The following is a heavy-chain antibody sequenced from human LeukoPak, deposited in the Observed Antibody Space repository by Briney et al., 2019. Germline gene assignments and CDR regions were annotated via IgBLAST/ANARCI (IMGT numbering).Heavy chain of an antibody. CDR3: AREGSTDTAMGWYYFDY. CDR1: GYTFTGYY. J-gene: IGHJ4*02. D-gene: IGHD5-18*01. CDR2: INPNSGGT. Sequence: PWASVKVSCTASGYTFTGYYMHWVRQAPGQGLEWMGWINPNSGGTNYAQKFQGRVTMTRDTSISTAYMELSRLRSDDTAVYYCAREGSTDTAMGWYYFDYWGQGTLVTVSS. V-gene: IGHV1-2*02.